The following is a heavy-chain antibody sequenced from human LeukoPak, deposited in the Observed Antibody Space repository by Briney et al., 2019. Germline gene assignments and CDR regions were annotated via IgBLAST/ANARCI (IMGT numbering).Heavy chain of an antibody. D-gene: IGHD2-21*02. Sequence: GGSLRLSCAASGFTFSNYAIHWVRQAPGKGLEWVAFIRSDGSNKYYADSVRGRFTISRDNSKNTLYLQMNSLRAGDTAVYYCARFCGGDCTGAFDIWGQGTMVTVSS. V-gene: IGHV3-30*02. J-gene: IGHJ3*02. CDR2: IRSDGSNK. CDR3: ARFCGGDCTGAFDI. CDR1: GFTFSNYA.